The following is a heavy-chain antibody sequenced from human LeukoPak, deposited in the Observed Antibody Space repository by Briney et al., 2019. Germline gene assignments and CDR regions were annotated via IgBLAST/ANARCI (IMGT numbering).Heavy chain of an antibody. CDR2: INHSGST. V-gene: IGHV4-34*01. Sequence: SETLSLTCAVYGGSFSGYYWSWIRQPPGKGLEWIGEINHSGSTNYNPSLKSRVTISVDTSKNQFSPKLSSVTAADTAVYYCARAFRVPGYCSGGSCRRWFDPWGQGTLVTVSS. D-gene: IGHD2-15*01. CDR3: ARAFRVPGYCSGGSCRRWFDP. J-gene: IGHJ5*02. CDR1: GGSFSGYY.